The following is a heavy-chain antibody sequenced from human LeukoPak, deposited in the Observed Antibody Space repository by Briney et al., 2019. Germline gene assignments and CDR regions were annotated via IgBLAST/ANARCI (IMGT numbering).Heavy chain of an antibody. CDR3: ARGGKNYFDF. V-gene: IGHV1-18*01. D-gene: IGHD1-26*01. CDR1: GYSFTSYG. CDR2: ISAYDGET. J-gene: IGHJ4*02. Sequence: SVKVSCKASGYSFTSYGISWVREAPGRGLEWVGYISAYDGETRYAQKFHGRVTLTTDTSTGTVYMEMRRLRSDDTAVYYCARGGKNYFDFWGQGTLVTVSS.